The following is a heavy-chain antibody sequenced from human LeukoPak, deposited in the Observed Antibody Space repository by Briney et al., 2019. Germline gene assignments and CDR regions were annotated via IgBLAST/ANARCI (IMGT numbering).Heavy chain of an antibody. CDR1: GFTFSGYG. CDR2: ISYDGSNK. D-gene: IGHD3-22*01. CDR3: AKARSGYYYTYYYDGMDV. J-gene: IGHJ6*02. V-gene: IGHV3-30*18. Sequence: GGSLRLSCAASGFTFSGYGMHWVRQAPGKGLEWVAVISYDGSNKYYADSVKGRFTISRDNSKNTLYLQMNSLRAEDTAVYYCAKARSGYYYTYYYDGMDVWGQGTTVTVSS.